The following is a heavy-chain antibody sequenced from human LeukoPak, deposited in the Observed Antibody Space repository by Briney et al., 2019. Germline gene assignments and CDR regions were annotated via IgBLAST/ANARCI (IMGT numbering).Heavy chain of an antibody. D-gene: IGHD3-9*01. CDR1: GGSISSYY. V-gene: IGHV4-59*12. J-gene: IGHJ5*02. Sequence: PSETLSLTCTVSGGSISSYYWSWIRQPPGKGLEWIGYIYYSGSTNYNPSLKSRVTISVDTSKNQFSLKLSSVTAADTAVYYCARVGILTGYDVFWFDPWGQGTLVTVSS. CDR3: ARVGILTGYDVFWFDP. CDR2: IYYSGST.